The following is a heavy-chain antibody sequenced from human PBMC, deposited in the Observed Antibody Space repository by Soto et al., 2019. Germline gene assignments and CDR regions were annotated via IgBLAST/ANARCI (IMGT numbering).Heavy chain of an antibody. CDR2: INSGDANT. CDR3: VRGIWGRHRYYFDN. Sequence: QVHLVQSGAGVEKPGASVKVSCKASGYTFTNYAMQWVRQAPGQRLGWMGWINSGDANTKYSQRFQARVTFSRDTSASTVYMELSSLTSEDRAVYYCVRGIWGRHRYYFDNWGQGTLVTVSS. CDR1: GYTFTNYA. J-gene: IGHJ4*02. V-gene: IGHV1-3*01. D-gene: IGHD3-16*01.